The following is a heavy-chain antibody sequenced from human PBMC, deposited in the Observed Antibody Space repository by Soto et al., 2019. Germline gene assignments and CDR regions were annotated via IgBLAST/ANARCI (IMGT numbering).Heavy chain of an antibody. J-gene: IGHJ4*02. D-gene: IGHD1-1*01. V-gene: IGHV1-18*01. Sequence: QVHLVQSGAEVKKPGASVKVSCKGSGYGFTTYGITWVRQAPGQGLEWMAWISAHNGNTNYAQKLQSRVTVTRDTSTSTAYMELRSLRSDDTAVYYCARGRYGDYWGQGALVTASS. CDR2: ISAHNGNT. CDR3: ARGRYGDY. CDR1: GYGFTTYG.